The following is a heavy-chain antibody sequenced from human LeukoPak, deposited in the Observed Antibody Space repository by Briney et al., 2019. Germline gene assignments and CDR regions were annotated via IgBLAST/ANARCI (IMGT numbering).Heavy chain of an antibody. J-gene: IGHJ4*02. CDR2: IQSTTNGGTP. D-gene: IGHD1-14*01. Sequence: GSLRLSCAASGFTFINAWMTWVRQAPGKGLEWGGRIQSTTNGGTPDYATPVKGRFTISRDDSKNTLYLQMNSLKTEDTAVYYCTAGVGTLDYWGQGALVTVSS. CDR1: GFTFINAW. CDR3: TAGVGTLDY. V-gene: IGHV3-15*01.